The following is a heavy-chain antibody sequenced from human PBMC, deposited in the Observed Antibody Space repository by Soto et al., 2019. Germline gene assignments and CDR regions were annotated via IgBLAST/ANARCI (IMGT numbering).Heavy chain of an antibody. J-gene: IGHJ4*02. Sequence: GASVKVSCKASGYTFTSYGISWVRQAPGQGLEWMGWLNPNSGGTKLAQKFQGWVTMTRDTSISTAYLQLSRLRSDDTAVYYCARVAVRVTTPYFDSGGEGPLVTV. D-gene: IGHD4-17*01. V-gene: IGHV1-2*04. CDR1: GYTFTSYG. CDR3: ARVAVRVTTPYFDS. CDR2: LNPNSGGT.